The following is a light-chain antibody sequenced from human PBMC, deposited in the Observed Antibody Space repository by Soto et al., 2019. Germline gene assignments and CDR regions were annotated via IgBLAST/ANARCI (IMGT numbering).Light chain of an antibody. J-gene: IGLJ1*01. V-gene: IGLV1-40*01. CDR2: GNI. CDR1: SSNIGAGYD. Sequence: QAVVTQPPSVSGAPGQRVTISCTGSSSNIGAGYDVHWYQQLPGTAPKLLIYGNINRPSGVPDRFSGSKSGSSASLAITGLQAEDEADYYCQSYDSSLSADYVFGTGTKLTFL. CDR3: QSYDSSLSADYV.